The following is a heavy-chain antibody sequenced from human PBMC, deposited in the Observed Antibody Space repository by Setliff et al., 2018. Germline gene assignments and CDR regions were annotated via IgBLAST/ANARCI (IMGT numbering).Heavy chain of an antibody. CDR3: ARDGGEY. V-gene: IGHV3-7*01. CDR2: IKQDGSEK. Sequence: PSETLSLTCAVSGYSISSGYNWGWIRQPPGKGLEWVANIKQDGSEKYYVDSVKGRFTISRDNAKNSLYLQMNSLRAEDTAVYYCARDGGEYWGQGTLVTSPQ. CDR1: GYSISSGY. D-gene: IGHD3-16*01. J-gene: IGHJ4*02.